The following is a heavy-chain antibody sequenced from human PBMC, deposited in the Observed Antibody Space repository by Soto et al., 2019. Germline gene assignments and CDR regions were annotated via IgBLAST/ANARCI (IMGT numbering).Heavy chain of an antibody. CDR3: AVYCSGGSRHNDY. V-gene: IGHV1-8*02. D-gene: IGHD2-15*01. CDR2: ISANSGNT. J-gene: IGHJ4*02. Sequence: GASVKVSCKASGYTFTSYGISGVRQAPGQGLEWMGWISANSGNTDYAQKFQGRVTMTRNTSTSTAYMELSSLRSEDTAVYYCAVYCSGGSRHNDYWGEGTLVTVSS. CDR1: GYTFTSYG.